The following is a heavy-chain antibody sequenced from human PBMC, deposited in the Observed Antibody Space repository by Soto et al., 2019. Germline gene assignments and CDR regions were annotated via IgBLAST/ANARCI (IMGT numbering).Heavy chain of an antibody. CDR2: ISAYNGNT. V-gene: IGHV1-18*01. CDR3: AIMVGALGHGFDP. J-gene: IGHJ5*02. CDR1: GYTFTSYG. Sequence: QVQLVQSGGEVKKPGASVKVSCKASGYTFTSYGISWVRQAPGQGLEWMGRISAYNGNTNYAQKLQGRVTMTTDTSPSTAYMELRSLTSDDTAVYYCAIMVGALGHGFDPWGQGTLVTVSS. D-gene: IGHD1-26*01.